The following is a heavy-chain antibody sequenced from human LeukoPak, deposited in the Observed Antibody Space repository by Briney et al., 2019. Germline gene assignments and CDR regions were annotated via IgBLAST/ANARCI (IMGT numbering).Heavy chain of an antibody. V-gene: IGHV4-39*01. Sequence: SETLSLTCTVSGGSISSSSYYWGWIRQPPGKGLEWIGSIYYSGSTYYNPSLKSRATISVDTSKNQFSLKLSSVTAADTAVYYCARSETQMPYCGGDCYSFDYWGQGTLVTVSS. CDR3: ARSETQMPYCGGDCYSFDY. J-gene: IGHJ4*02. D-gene: IGHD2-21*02. CDR1: GGSISSSSYY. CDR2: IYYSGST.